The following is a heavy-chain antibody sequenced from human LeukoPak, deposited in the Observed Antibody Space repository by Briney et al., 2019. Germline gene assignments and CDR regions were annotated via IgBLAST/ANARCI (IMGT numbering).Heavy chain of an antibody. J-gene: IGHJ4*02. CDR3: ASLNNYVPVY. Sequence: SETLSLTCAVSGYSISSGFYWGWIRQPPGKGLEWIGNIYRSGSTYYNPSLKSRVTLSVDTSKNQFSLKLSSVTAADTAVYYCASLNNYVPVYWGQGTLVTVSS. V-gene: IGHV4-38-2*01. CDR2: IYRSGST. D-gene: IGHD4-11*01. CDR1: GYSISSGFY.